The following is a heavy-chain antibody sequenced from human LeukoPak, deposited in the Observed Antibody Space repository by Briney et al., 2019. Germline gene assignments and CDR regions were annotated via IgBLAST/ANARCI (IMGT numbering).Heavy chain of an antibody. CDR2: IYTGGST. D-gene: IGHD3-22*01. V-gene: IGHV3-66*02. J-gene: IGHJ6*03. CDR1: GFTVSSNY. CDR3: ARDVITTRYYYYYMDV. Sequence: GGSLRLSCAASGFTVSSNYMSWVRQAPGKGLEWVSVIYTGGSTYYADSVKGRFTISRDNSKNTLYLQMNSLRAEDTAVYYCARDVITTRYYYYYMDVWGKGTTVTVSS.